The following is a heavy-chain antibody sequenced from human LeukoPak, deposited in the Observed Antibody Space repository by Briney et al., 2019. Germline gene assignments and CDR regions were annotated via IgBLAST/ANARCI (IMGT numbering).Heavy chain of an antibody. D-gene: IGHD1-14*01. J-gene: IGHJ4*02. Sequence: GGSLRLSCAASGFSVSSDYMTWVRQAPGKGLEWVSVIYSGGSTYYADSVKGRFTISRDNSKNTLYLQMNNVRVEDTAVYFCARYHTVLNYWGQGTLVTASP. CDR1: GFSVSSDY. CDR2: IYSGGST. CDR3: ARYHTVLNY. V-gene: IGHV3-53*01.